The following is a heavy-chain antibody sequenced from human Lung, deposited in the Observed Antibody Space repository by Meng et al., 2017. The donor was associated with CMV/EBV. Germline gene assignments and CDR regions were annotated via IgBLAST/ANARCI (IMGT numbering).Heavy chain of an antibody. CDR3: ARQSRRFHYYYGMDV. Sequence: SETLSLXCTVSGGSISSSSYYWGWIRQPPGKGLEWIGSIYYSGSTYYNPSLKSRVTISVDTSKNQFSLKLSSVTAADTAVYYCARQSRRFHYYYGMDVWGQGTXVTGAS. J-gene: IGHJ6*01. CDR2: IYYSGST. D-gene: IGHD2-21*01. V-gene: IGHV4-39*01. CDR1: GGSISSSSYY.